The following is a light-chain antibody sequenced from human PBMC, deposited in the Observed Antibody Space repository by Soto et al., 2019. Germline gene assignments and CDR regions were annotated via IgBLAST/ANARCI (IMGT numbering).Light chain of an antibody. V-gene: IGKV3-11*01. CDR1: QSVSSY. J-gene: IGKJ5*01. CDR3: QQRSNWQVT. CDR2: DAS. Sequence: EIVLTQSPATLSLSPGERATLPCRASQSVSSYLAWYQQKPGQAPRLLIYDASNRATGIPARFSGSGSGTDFTLTISSLEPADFAVYYCQQRSNWQVTFGQGTRLEIK.